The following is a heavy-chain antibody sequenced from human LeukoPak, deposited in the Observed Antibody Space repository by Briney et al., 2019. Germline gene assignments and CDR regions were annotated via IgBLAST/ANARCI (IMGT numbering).Heavy chain of an antibody. V-gene: IGHV3-7*04. J-gene: IGHJ3*02. CDR2: IKEDGSEK. D-gene: IGHD6-25*01. CDR3: ARGQRVFGI. Sequence: GWCLRLSCAASGFTFSTYWMTWVGPAPGKGLEWVANIKEDGSEKYYVDSVKGRFTISRDNAKNSLDLQMNSLRAEDTAVYYCARGQRVFGIWGQGTMVTVSS. CDR1: GFTFSTYW.